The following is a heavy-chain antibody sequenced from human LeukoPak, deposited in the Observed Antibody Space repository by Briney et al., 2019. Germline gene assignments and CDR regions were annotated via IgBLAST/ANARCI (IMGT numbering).Heavy chain of an antibody. Sequence: PSETLSLTCAVYGGSFSGYYWSWLRQPPGKGLEWIGEINHSGSTNYNPSLKSRVTISVDTSKNQFSLKLSSVTAADTAVYYCARVGYCSSTSCYKSNWFDPWGQGTLVTVSS. V-gene: IGHV4-34*01. D-gene: IGHD2-2*02. CDR1: GGSFSGYY. J-gene: IGHJ5*02. CDR3: ARVGYCSSTSCYKSNWFDP. CDR2: INHSGST.